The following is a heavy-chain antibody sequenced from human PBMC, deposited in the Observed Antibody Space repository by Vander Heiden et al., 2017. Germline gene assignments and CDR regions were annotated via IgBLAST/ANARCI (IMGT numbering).Heavy chain of an antibody. Sequence: EVQLVASGVGLVQPGRSLRLSCAASGFTFDDYAMHWVRQAPGKGLEWLSGSSWDSGTRGYADSVKGRFTISRDNAKNSLYLQMNSLRAEDTALYYCAKDLNSGGSWNWFDPWGQGTLVTVSS. J-gene: IGHJ5*02. D-gene: IGHD2-15*01. V-gene: IGHV3-9*01. CDR3: AKDLNSGGSWNWFDP. CDR1: GFTFDDYA. CDR2: SSWDSGTR.